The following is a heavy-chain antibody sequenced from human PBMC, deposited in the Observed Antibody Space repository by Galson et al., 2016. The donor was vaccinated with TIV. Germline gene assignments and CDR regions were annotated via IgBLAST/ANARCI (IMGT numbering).Heavy chain of an antibody. CDR3: ARERRHCGNECFLQYYYGMDV. J-gene: IGHJ6*02. CDR1: GLSVSNNY. V-gene: IGHV3-66*02. Sequence: SLRLSCAASGLSVSNNYMNWVHQGPEKGLEWVSIIYDDGSTYYADSVKGRFTISRDNSKNTLYLQMHGLRPDDAAVYYCARERRHCGNECFLQYYYGMDVWGQGTTVTVSS. CDR2: IYDDGST. D-gene: IGHD4-23*01.